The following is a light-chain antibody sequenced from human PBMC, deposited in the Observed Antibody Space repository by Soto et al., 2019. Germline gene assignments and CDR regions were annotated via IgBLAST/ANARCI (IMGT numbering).Light chain of an antibody. CDR3: QQYGGSPYT. CDR1: QTINSG. J-gene: IGKJ2*01. CDR2: GVS. Sequence: EIATTQSPGTLSVSPGERATLSCRASQTINSGLAWYQHKRGQPPRLLIYGVSVRAIGIPDRFGGSGSGTDFTLTISRLEPEDFAVYFCQQYGGSPYTLGQGTKV. V-gene: IGKV3-20*01.